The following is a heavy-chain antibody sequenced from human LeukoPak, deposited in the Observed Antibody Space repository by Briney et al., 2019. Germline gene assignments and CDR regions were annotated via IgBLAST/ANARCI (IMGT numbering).Heavy chain of an antibody. CDR1: GGSISSGGYY. D-gene: IGHD6-19*01. CDR2: IYHSGST. V-gene: IGHV4-30-2*01. J-gene: IGHJ3*01. Sequence: PSQTLSLTCTVSGGSISSGGYYWSWIRQPPGKGLEWIGYIYHSGSTYYNPSLKSRVTISVDRSKNQFSLKLSSVTAADTAAYFCAGDPISVAGNVFDFWGRGTAVTVSS. CDR3: AGDPISVAGNVFDF.